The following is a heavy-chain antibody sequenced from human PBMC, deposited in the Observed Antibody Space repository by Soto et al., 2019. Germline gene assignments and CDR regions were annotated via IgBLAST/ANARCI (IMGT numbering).Heavy chain of an antibody. D-gene: IGHD3-9*01. J-gene: IGHJ4*02. CDR2: ISESGVGT. CDR1: GLIFNRYA. CDR3: AKVGTPGYSYFKY. V-gene: IGHV3-23*01. Sequence: LILSCADSGLIFNRYAMNWVRHGPGKRLYWFSAISESGVGTNYAGSVKGRFTVSRDNSKNTLFLQMNGLRAEDTAVYYCAKVGTPGYSYFKYWGRGILVTVSS.